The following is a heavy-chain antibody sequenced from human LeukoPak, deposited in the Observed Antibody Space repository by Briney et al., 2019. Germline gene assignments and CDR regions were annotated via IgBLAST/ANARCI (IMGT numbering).Heavy chain of an antibody. CDR1: GGTFNSYA. CDR3: ARALSGGGDAFDI. V-gene: IGHV1-69*05. D-gene: IGHD3-10*01. Sequence: SVKVSCKASGGTFNSYAISWVRQAPGQGLEWMGGIIPIFGTANYAQKFQGRVTITTDESTSTASMELSSLRSEDTAVYYCARALSGGGDAFDIWGQGTMVTVSS. J-gene: IGHJ3*02. CDR2: IIPIFGTA.